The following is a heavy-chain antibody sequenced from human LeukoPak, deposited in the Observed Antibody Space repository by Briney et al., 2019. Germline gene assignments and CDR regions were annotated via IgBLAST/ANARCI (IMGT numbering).Heavy chain of an antibody. CDR1: GGSISSYY. Sequence: SETLSLTCTVSGGSISSYYWSWIRQPAGKGLEWIGRIYTSGSTNYNPSLKSRVTMSVDTSKNQFSLKVSSVTAADTAVYYCARDEGVRGARLFDPWGQGTLVTVSS. CDR2: IYTSGST. CDR3: ARDEGVRGARLFDP. D-gene: IGHD3-10*01. V-gene: IGHV4-4*07. J-gene: IGHJ5*02.